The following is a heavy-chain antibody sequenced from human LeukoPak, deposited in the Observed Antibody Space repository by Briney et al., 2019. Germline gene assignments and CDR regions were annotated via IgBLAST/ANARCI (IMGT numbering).Heavy chain of an antibody. CDR1: GGSISSSNW. Sequence: PSETLSLTCAVSGGSISSSNWWSWVRQPPGKGLEWIGEIYHSGSTNYNPSLKSRVTISVDKSKNQFSLKLSSVTAADTAVYYCARQRVAYYDSRSFFDYWGQGTLVTVSS. D-gene: IGHD3-22*01. V-gene: IGHV4-4*02. CDR2: IYHSGST. J-gene: IGHJ4*02. CDR3: ARQRVAYYDSRSFFDY.